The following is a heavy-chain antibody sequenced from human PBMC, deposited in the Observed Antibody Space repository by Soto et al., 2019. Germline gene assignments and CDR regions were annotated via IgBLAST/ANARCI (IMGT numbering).Heavy chain of an antibody. V-gene: IGHV5-10-1*01. J-gene: IGHJ5*01. Sequence: PGDSLKISCKGSGYSFDSHWISWVRQMPGKGLEWMGRIDPSGSYTNYSPSFQGHVTISADPSISSAYLQWSSLKASDTAMYFCTREEYNWNWFDPWGQGTLVTVSS. CDR3: TREEYNWNWFDP. CDR1: GYSFDSHW. D-gene: IGHD1-20*01. CDR2: IDPSGSYT.